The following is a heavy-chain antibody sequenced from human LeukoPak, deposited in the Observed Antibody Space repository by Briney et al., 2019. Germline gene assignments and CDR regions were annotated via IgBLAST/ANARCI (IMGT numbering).Heavy chain of an antibody. Sequence: GGSLRLSCAASGFTFSSYAMHWVRQAPGKGLEWVAVISYDGSNKYYADSVKGRFTISRDNSKNTLYLQMNSLKPEDTAVYYCARDPRGPTGFDSSARDTFDSWGQGTLVTVSS. V-gene: IGHV3-30*04. J-gene: IGHJ4*02. CDR2: ISYDGSNK. CDR1: GFTFSSYA. CDR3: ARDPRGPTGFDSSARDTFDS. D-gene: IGHD3-22*01.